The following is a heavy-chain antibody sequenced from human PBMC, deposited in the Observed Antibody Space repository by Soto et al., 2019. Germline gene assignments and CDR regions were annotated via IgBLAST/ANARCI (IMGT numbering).Heavy chain of an antibody. CDR1: GFTFSDYW. D-gene: IGHD2-15*01. V-gene: IGHV3-74*01. Sequence: EVQLVESGGGLVQPGGSRRLSCAASGFTFSDYWMHWFCQAPGKGLVWVSRIRGDGSSTSHADTVKGRLTISRDNAKDTRYLQMISLTFEDTAIYYCARVEVAATRSWDFVLWGSGTLVPVSS. J-gene: IGHJ2*01. CDR3: ARVEVAATRSWDFVL. CDR2: IRGDGSST.